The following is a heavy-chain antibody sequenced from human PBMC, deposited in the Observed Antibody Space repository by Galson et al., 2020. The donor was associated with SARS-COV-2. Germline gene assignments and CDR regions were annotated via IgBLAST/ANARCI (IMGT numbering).Heavy chain of an antibody. Sequence: GESLKISCAASGFTFSSYAMSWVRQAPGKGLEWVSVISGSGGSTYYADSVKGRFTISRDNSKNTLYLQMNSLRAEDTAVYYCAKGTSSGWYCVLDIWGQGTMVTVSS. V-gene: IGHV3-23*01. J-gene: IGHJ3*02. CDR3: AKGTSSGWYCVLDI. CDR2: ISGSGGST. D-gene: IGHD6-19*01. CDR1: GFTFSSYA.